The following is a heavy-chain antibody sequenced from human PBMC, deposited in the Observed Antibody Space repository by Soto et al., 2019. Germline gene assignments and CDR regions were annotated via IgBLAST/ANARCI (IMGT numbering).Heavy chain of an antibody. V-gene: IGHV1-69*01. Sequence: QVQLVQSGAEVKKPGSSVKVSCKASGGTFSSYAISWVRQAPGQGLQWMGGIIPIFGTANYAQKFQGRVTITADESTSTAYVELSSLRSEDTAVYYCAREIDIVAERAYYYYGMDVWGQGTTVTVSS. CDR2: IIPIFGTA. CDR3: AREIDIVAERAYYYYGMDV. D-gene: IGHD5-12*01. CDR1: GGTFSSYA. J-gene: IGHJ6*02.